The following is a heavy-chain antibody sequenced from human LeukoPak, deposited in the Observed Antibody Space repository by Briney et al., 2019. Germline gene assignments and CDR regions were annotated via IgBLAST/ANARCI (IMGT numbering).Heavy chain of an antibody. D-gene: IGHD3-16*02. J-gene: IGHJ6*03. CDR1: GGSIGSYY. V-gene: IGHV4-59*12. CDR3: ARSAVSSPYYYMDV. CDR2: IYDSGST. Sequence: PSETLSLTCTVSGGSIGSYYWSWIRQPPGKGLEWIGYIYDSGSTNYNPPLKSRVTISVDTSKNQFSLKLSSVTAADTAVYYCARSAVSSPYYYMDVWGKGTTVTVSS.